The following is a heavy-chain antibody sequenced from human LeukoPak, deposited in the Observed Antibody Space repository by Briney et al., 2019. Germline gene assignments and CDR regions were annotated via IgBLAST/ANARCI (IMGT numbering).Heavy chain of an antibody. CDR1: GGSISSSSYY. J-gene: IGHJ4*02. Sequence: PSETLSLTCTVSGGSISSSSYYWGWIRQPPGKGLEWIGSIYYSGSTYYNPSLKSRVTKSVDTSKNQFSLKLSSVTAADAAVYYCARLYKGGVDYWGQGTLVTVSS. D-gene: IGHD3-16*01. V-gene: IGHV4-39*01. CDR2: IYYSGST. CDR3: ARLYKGGVDY.